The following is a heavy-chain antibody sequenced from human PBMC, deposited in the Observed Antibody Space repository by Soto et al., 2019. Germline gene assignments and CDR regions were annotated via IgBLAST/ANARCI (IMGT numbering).Heavy chain of an antibody. CDR3: ARHTPAISISDH. J-gene: IGHJ4*02. CDR1: GGSISSSSYY. D-gene: IGHD2-15*01. CDR2: IYYSGST. V-gene: IGHV4-39*01. Sequence: QLQLQESGPGLVKPSETLSLTCTVSGGSISSSSYYWCWIRQPPGKGLGWIGSIYYSGSTYYNPSLKSRVTISVDTSKNQFSLKLSSVTAADTAVYYCARHTPAISISDHWGQGTLVTVSS.